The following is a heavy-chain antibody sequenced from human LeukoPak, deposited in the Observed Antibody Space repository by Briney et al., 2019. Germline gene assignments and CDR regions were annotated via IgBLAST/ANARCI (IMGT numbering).Heavy chain of an antibody. V-gene: IGHV4-34*01. J-gene: IGHJ3*02. D-gene: IGHD1-7*01. CDR1: GGSFSGYY. CDR2: ISHSGST. Sequence: SETLSLTCAVYGGSFSGYYWSWIRQPPGKGLEWIGEISHSGSTNYNPSLKSRVTISVDTSKNQFSLKLSSVTAADTAVYYCARGGITGTTFDAFDIWGQGTMVTVSS. CDR3: ARGGITGTTFDAFDI.